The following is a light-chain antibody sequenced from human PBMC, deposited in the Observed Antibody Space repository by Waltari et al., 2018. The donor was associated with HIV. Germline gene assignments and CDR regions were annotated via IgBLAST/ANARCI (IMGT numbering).Light chain of an antibody. CDR3: QVWDGRGDPVI. J-gene: IGLJ2*01. Sequence: SYVLTQPPSVSVAPGQTARITCGGNNIAATKSVHWYRLNPGQAPVVVIYDDRDRPPGIPDRFPGSSSGDTATLTISRAEAGDEADYYCQVWDGRGDPVIFGGGTKLAVV. V-gene: IGLV3-21*02. CDR2: DDR. CDR1: NIAATKS.